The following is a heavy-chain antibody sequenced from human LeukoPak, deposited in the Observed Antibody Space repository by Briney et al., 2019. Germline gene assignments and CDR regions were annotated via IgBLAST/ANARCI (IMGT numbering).Heavy chain of an antibody. Sequence: SETLSLTCTVSGGSISGKYWSWIRQTPGKGLEWVGYIYYSGTTKYNPSLKSRVTISVDTSKNQFSLKVSSVAAADTAVYYCARGGYSYGYYYYYYMDVWGKGTTVTVSS. D-gene: IGHD5-18*01. J-gene: IGHJ6*03. V-gene: IGHV4-59*12. CDR3: ARGGYSYGYYYYYYMDV. CDR1: GGSISGKY. CDR2: IYYSGTT.